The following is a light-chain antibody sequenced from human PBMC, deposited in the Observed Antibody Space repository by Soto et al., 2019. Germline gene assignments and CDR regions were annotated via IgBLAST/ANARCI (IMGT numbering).Light chain of an antibody. J-gene: IGKJ5*01. CDR3: QQSYMDPIT. CDR2: LGS. CDR1: QSLLHSNGYNY. V-gene: IGKV2-28*01. Sequence: EIVMTQSPLSLPVTPGEPSSISCRSSQSLLHSNGYNYLDWYLQKPGQSPQLLIYLGSNRASGVPDRFSGSGSGTDFTLKISSVQPEDFATYFCQQSYMDPITFGQGTRLENK.